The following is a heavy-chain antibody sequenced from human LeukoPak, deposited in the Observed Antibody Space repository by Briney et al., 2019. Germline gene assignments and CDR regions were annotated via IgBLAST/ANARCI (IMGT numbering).Heavy chain of an antibody. Sequence: GGSLRLSCAASGITFSSYAMSWVRQAPGKGLEWVSAISGSGGSTDYADSVKGRFTISRDNSKNTLYLQMNSLRAEDTAVYYCAKQSSGSDSNWFDPWGQGTLVTVSS. CDR3: AKQSSGSDSNWFDP. CDR1: GITFSSYA. V-gene: IGHV3-23*01. J-gene: IGHJ5*02. D-gene: IGHD6-19*01. CDR2: ISGSGGST.